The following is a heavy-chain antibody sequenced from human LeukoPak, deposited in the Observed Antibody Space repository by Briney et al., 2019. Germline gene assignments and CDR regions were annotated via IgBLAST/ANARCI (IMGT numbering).Heavy chain of an antibody. V-gene: IGHV4-59*12. CDR3: ARGFGRVVPAANGNWYFDL. D-gene: IGHD2-2*01. J-gene: IGHJ2*01. CDR1: GGSISSYY. CDR2: IYYSGST. Sequence: PSETLSLTCSVSGGSISSYYWSWIRQPPGKGLEWIGYIYYSGSTNYNPSLKSRVTISVDTSKNQFSLKLSSVTAADTAVYYCARGFGRVVPAANGNWYFDLWGRGTLVTVSS.